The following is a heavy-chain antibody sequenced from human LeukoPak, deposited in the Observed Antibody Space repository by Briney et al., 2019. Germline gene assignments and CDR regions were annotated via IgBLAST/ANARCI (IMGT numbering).Heavy chain of an antibody. CDR3: AKLSGYSSSWYDAFDI. CDR2: ISYDGSNK. J-gene: IGHJ3*02. D-gene: IGHD6-13*01. Sequence: PGGSLRLSCAASGFTFSSYGMHWVRQAPGKGLEWVAVISYDGSNKYYADSVKGRFTISRDNSKNTLYLQMNSLRAEDTAVYYCAKLSGYSSSWYDAFDIWGQGAMVTVSS. V-gene: IGHV3-30*18. CDR1: GFTFSSYG.